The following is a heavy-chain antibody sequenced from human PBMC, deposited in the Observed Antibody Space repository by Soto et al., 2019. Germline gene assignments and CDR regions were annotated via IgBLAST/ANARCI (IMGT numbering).Heavy chain of an antibody. J-gene: IGHJ4*02. D-gene: IGHD6-19*01. V-gene: IGHV4-31*03. Sequence: QVQLQESGPGLVKPSQTLSLTCTVSSGSITSVNSYWSWIRQFPGKGLEWIGYIYYSGSSYYNPSLKGRVTISQDTSKKQCSLKLNSVTAADTAVYYCARGSSGWSAIRLDDWGQGTLVTVSS. CDR1: SGSITSVNSY. CDR3: ARGSSGWSAIRLDD. CDR2: IYYSGSS.